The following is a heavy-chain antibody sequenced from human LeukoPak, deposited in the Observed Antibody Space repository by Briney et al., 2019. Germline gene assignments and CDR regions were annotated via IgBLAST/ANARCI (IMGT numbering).Heavy chain of an antibody. Sequence: GASVKVSCKASGGTFSSYAISWMRQAPGQGLEWMGGIIPIFGTANYAQKFQGRVTITADESASTAYMELSSLRSEDTAVYYCAREWCSGGSCYYNYRGQGTLVTVSS. V-gene: IGHV1-69*13. J-gene: IGHJ4*02. D-gene: IGHD2-15*01. CDR2: IIPIFGTA. CDR3: AREWCSGGSCYYNY. CDR1: GGTFSSYA.